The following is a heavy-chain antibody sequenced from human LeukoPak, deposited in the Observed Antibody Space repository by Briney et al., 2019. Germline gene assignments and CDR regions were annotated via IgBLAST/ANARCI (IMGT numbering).Heavy chain of an antibody. V-gene: IGHV3-23*01. CDR2: FSGIGGST. CDR3: GRSGLSRFGF. Sequence: GGSLRLSCAASGFIFSNYAMRWVRQPPGKGLQWVSAFSGIGGSTYYEDSVKGRFNISRDNSRNTLDLKMNSLRAEDTAVYYCGRSGLSRFGFWGQGTLVTVSS. D-gene: IGHD3/OR15-3a*01. CDR1: GFIFSNYA. J-gene: IGHJ4*02.